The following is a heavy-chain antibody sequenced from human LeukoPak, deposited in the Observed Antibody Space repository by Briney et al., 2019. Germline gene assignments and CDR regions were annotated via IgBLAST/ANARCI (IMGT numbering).Heavy chain of an antibody. CDR1: GFTFSSYS. Sequence: GGSLRLSCEASGFTFSSYSMSWVRQAPGKGLEWVAVISSGSSTIYYADSVKGRFTISRDNTKKTLWLQMNSLRADDTAVFYCARREVGNAFEMWGQGTMVRVSS. CDR2: ISSGSSTI. D-gene: IGHD1-26*01. CDR3: ARREVGNAFEM. J-gene: IGHJ3*02. V-gene: IGHV3-21*01.